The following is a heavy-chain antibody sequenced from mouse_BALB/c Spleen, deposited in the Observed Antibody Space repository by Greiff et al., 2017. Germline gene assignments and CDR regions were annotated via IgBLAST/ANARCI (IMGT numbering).Heavy chain of an antibody. Sequence: QVQLQQSGAELMKPGASVKISCKATGYTFSSYWIEWVKQRPGHGLEWIGEILPGSGSTNYNEKFKGKATFTADTSSNTAYMQLSSLTSEDSAVYYCAIRGMREDYWGQGTSVTVSS. CDR1: GYTFSSYW. J-gene: IGHJ4*01. V-gene: IGHV1-9*01. CDR3: AIRGMREDY. CDR2: ILPGSGST.